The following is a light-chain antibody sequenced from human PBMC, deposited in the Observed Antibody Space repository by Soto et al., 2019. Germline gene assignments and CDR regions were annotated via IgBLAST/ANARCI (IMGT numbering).Light chain of an antibody. CDR2: GAS. V-gene: IGKV3-15*01. CDR1: QSVSSK. Sequence: EIVLTQSPGTLSVSPGERATLSCRASQSVSSKLAWYQQKPGQAPRLLFYGASTGATGIPARFSGSGSETEFTLSISSLQSEDFAVYYCQQYNNWPAPFGQGT. CDR3: QQYNNWPAP. J-gene: IGKJ1*01.